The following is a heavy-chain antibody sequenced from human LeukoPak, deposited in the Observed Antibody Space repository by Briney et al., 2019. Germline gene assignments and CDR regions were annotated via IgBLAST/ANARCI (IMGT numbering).Heavy chain of an antibody. CDR1: GGSISSYY. CDR2: IYYSGST. J-gene: IGHJ4*02. CDR3: ARLLDIVVVPAARPIDY. D-gene: IGHD2-2*03. V-gene: IGHV4-39*01. Sequence: SETLSLTCTVSGGSISSYYWSWIRQPPGKGLEWIGSIYYSGSTYYNPSLKSRVTISVDTSKNQFSLKLSSVTAADTAVYYCARLLDIVVVPAARPIDYWGQGTLVTVSS.